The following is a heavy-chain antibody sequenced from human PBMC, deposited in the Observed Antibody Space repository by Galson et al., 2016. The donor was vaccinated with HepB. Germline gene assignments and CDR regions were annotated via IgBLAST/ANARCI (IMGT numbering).Heavy chain of an antibody. J-gene: IGHJ4*02. V-gene: IGHV3-7*03. Sequence: SLRLSCAASGFAFSTFGMHWVRQAPGKGLEWGATINPDGSVTHYEDSVQGRFTISRDNAKDSLFLQMNSLRGGDAAIYFCATLLGDVTTYDRWGQGTLVTVSS. CDR3: ATLLGDVTTYDR. D-gene: IGHD1-14*01. CDR1: GFAFSTFG. CDR2: INPDGSVT.